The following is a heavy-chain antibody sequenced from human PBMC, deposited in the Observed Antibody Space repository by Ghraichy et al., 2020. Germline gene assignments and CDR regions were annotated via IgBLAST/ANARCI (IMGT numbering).Heavy chain of an antibody. CDR2: INHSGST. J-gene: IGHJ4*02. CDR1: GGSFSGYH. CDR3: ARGHRSPGIATAGTDY. Sequence: SQTLSLTCSVYGGSFSGYHWSWIRQPPGKGLEWIGEINHSGSTNYKSSLRSRVTISLDTPKNQFSLKLSSVTAADTAVYYCARGHRSPGIATAGTDYWGQGTLVTVSS. D-gene: IGHD6-13*01. V-gene: IGHV4-34*01.